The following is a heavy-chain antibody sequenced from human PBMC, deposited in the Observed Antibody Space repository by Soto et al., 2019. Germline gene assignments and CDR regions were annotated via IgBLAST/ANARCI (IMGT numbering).Heavy chain of an antibody. Sequence: EASVKVSCKASGYTFTSYAMHWVRQAPGQRLEWMGWINAGNGNTKYSQKFQGRVTITRDTSASTAYMELSSLRSEDTAVYYCARVLNVVVPAARRHPYYFDYWGQGTLVTVSS. J-gene: IGHJ4*02. CDR2: INAGNGNT. CDR3: ARVLNVVVPAARRHPYYFDY. V-gene: IGHV1-3*01. D-gene: IGHD2-2*01. CDR1: GYTFTSYA.